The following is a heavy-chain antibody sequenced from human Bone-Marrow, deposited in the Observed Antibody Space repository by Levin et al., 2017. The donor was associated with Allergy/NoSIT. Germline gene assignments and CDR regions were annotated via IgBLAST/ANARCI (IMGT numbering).Heavy chain of an antibody. V-gene: IGHV1-69*06. Sequence: KISCKASGGTVSTYGISWVRQAPGQGLEWMGGIIPIFDTAIYAQKFQGRVTITADKSTSTAYMEVSSLTSEDTAVYYCARDPGAYNDILTGYSSTYLDYWGQGTLVTVSS. J-gene: IGHJ4*02. CDR1: GGTVSTYG. CDR3: ARDPGAYNDILTGYSSTYLDY. D-gene: IGHD3-9*01. CDR2: IIPIFDTA.